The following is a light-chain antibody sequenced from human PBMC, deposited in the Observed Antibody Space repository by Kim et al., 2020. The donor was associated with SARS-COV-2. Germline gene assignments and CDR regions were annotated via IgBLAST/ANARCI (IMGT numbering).Light chain of an antibody. CDR2: GAA. CDR3: QQYKNGPRGT. J-gene: IGKJ1*01. Sequence: GERATLSCGGSQSVGGSLAWYEQKPGGAPRRLIYGAATRATGIPARVGGNGSGREFTRTISGLRSEDVAGYYCQQYKNGPRGTFGQGTKVDIK. V-gene: IGKV3-15*01. CDR1: QSVGGS.